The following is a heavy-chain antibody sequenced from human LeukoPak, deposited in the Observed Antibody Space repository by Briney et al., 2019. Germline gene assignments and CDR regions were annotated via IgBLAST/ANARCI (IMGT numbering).Heavy chain of an antibody. CDR3: ASGGGILSY. CDR1: GFTFSNYG. Sequence: GGSLRLSCAASGFTFSNYGMSWVRQSPGKGLEWVAVISYDGSNKYYADSVKGRFTISRDNSKNTLYLQMNSLRAEDTAVYYCASGGGILSYWGQGTLVTVSS. J-gene: IGHJ4*02. CDR2: ISYDGSNK. D-gene: IGHD5-18*01. V-gene: IGHV3-30*03.